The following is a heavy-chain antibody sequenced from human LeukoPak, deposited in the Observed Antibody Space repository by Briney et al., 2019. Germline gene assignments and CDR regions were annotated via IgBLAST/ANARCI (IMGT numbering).Heavy chain of an antibody. J-gene: IGHJ3*02. CDR3: ANSISVAGTYAFNI. D-gene: IGHD6-19*01. V-gene: IGHV3-74*01. CDR2: INNDGSTT. Sequence: GGSLRLSCAASGFTFSIYWMHGVRQAPGKGLLWVSFINNDGSTTSYADSVRGRFTISRDNAKNTLYLQMNSLRAEDTAVYYCANSISVAGTYAFNIWGQGTMVTVSS. CDR1: GFTFSIYW.